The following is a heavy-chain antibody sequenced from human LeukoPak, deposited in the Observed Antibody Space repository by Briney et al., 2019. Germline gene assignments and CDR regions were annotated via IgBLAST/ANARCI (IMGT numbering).Heavy chain of an antibody. J-gene: IGHJ4*02. Sequence: SETLSLTCTVSGGSISINNYYWGWIRQPPGKGLEWIGSIYYRGSTDYNPSLKSRVTISVDTSKNQFSLKLSSVTAADTAVYYCARAVGGGPFFDYWGQGILVTVSS. V-gene: IGHV4-39*07. CDR1: GGSISINNYY. CDR2: IYYRGST. D-gene: IGHD2-15*01. CDR3: ARAVGGGPFFDY.